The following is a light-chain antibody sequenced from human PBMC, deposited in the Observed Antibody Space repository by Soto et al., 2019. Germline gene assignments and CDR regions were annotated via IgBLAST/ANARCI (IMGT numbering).Light chain of an antibody. Sequence: IVLTQSPGTLSLSPGERATLSCRASQSVNSNYLAWYQRKPGQAPRLLIYGASNRATDIPYRFSASGSGTDFTLTITRLEPEDFAVYYCQQYDSSPPTFGQGTKVEIK. CDR2: GAS. V-gene: IGKV3-20*01. CDR1: QSVNSNY. CDR3: QQYDSSPPT. J-gene: IGKJ1*01.